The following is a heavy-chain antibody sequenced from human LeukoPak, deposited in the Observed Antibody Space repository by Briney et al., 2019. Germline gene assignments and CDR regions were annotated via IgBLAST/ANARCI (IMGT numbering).Heavy chain of an antibody. CDR2: MSGSGGST. J-gene: IGHJ5*02. D-gene: IGHD2-2*01. Sequence: PGASLRLSWAASGFTFSSYAMSWVRQAPGKGLEWVSAMSGSGGSTYYADSVKGRFTISRDNSKNTLYLQMNSLRAEDTAVYYCAKENHRGCSSTSCYPVWFDPWGQGTLVTVSS. CDR3: AKENHRGCSSTSCYPVWFDP. CDR1: GFTFSSYA. V-gene: IGHV3-23*01.